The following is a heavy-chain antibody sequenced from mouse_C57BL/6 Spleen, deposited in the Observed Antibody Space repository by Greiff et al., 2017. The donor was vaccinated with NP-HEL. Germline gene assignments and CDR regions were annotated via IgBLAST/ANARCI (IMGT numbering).Heavy chain of an antibody. V-gene: IGHV1-81*01. CDR3: ARGYYSHWYFDV. Sequence: VQLQQSGAELARPGASVKLSCKASGYTFTSYGISWVKQRTGQGLEWIGEIYPRSGNTYYNEKFKGKATLTADKSSSTAYMELRSLTSEDSAVYFCARGYYSHWYFDVWGTGTTVTVSS. CDR2: IYPRSGNT. D-gene: IGHD2-12*01. J-gene: IGHJ1*03. CDR1: GYTFTSYG.